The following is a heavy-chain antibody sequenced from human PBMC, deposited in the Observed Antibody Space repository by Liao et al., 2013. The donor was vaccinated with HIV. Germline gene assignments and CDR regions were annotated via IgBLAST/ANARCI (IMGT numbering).Heavy chain of an antibody. V-gene: IGHV4-61*02. CDR2: IYTSGST. CDR3: ARGTYYYDSSGYSFDY. Sequence: QVQLQESGPGLVKPSQTLSLTCTVSGGSISSGSYYWSWIRQPAGKGLEWIGRIYTSGSTNYNPSLKSRVTISVDTSKNQFSLKLSSVTAADTAVYYCARGTYYYDSSGYSFDYWGQGTLVTVSS. CDR1: GGSISSGSYY. J-gene: IGHJ4*02. D-gene: IGHD3-22*01.